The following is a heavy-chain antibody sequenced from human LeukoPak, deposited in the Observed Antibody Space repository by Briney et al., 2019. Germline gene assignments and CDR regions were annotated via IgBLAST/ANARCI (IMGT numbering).Heavy chain of an antibody. D-gene: IGHD4-17*01. CDR2: IKQDGSEK. V-gene: IGHV3-7*01. CDR1: GFTFSSYW. J-gene: IGHJ3*02. Sequence: GGSLRLSCAASGFTFSSYWMSWVRQAPGKGLEWVANIKQDGSEKYYVDSVKGRFTISRDNAKNSLYLQMNSLRAEDTAVYYCARDREDYGTSDAFDIWGQGTMVTVSS. CDR3: ARDREDYGTSDAFDI.